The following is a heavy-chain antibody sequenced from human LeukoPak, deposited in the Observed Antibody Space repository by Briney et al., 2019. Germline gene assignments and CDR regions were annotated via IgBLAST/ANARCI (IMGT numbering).Heavy chain of an antibody. V-gene: IGHV1-8*01. CDR3: ARGRDVITGTTGDGYFDY. J-gene: IGHJ4*02. Sequence: ASVKVSCKASGYTFTSYDINWVRQATGQGLEWMGWMNPNSGNTGYAQKFQGRVTMTRNTSISTAYMELSSLRSEDTAVYYCARGRDVITGTTGDGYFDYWGQGTLVTVSS. CDR1: GYTFTSYD. CDR2: MNPNSGNT. D-gene: IGHD1-14*01.